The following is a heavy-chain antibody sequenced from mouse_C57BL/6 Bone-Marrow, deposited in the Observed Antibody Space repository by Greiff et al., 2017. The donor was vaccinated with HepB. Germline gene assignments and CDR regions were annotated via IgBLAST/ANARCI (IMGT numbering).Heavy chain of an antibody. V-gene: IGHV5-17*01. CDR1: GFTFSDYG. D-gene: IGHD1-1*01. Sequence: EVKLVESGGGLVKPGGSLKLSCAASGFTFSDYGMHWVRQAPEKGLEWVAYISSGSSTIYYADTVKGRVTISRDNAKNTLFLQMTSLRSEDTAMYYCARSYYYGSSYDYWGQGTTLTVSS. CDR3: ARSYYYGSSYDY. J-gene: IGHJ2*01. CDR2: ISSGSSTI.